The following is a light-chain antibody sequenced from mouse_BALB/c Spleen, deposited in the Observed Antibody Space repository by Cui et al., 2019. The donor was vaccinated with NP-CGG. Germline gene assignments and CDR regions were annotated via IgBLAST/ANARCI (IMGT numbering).Light chain of an antibody. CDR2: GNK. J-gene: IGLJ1*01. CDR3: ALWYSNHWV. CDR1: TGAVTTSNY. Sequence: HAVVTQESALTTSPGETVTLTCRSSTGAVTTSNYAHWVQEKPVNLLTGLIGGNKKRPPGVPARFSSSLIGEKACPTITGAQTEDEAIYFCALWYSNHWVFGGGTKLTVL. V-gene: IGLV1*01.